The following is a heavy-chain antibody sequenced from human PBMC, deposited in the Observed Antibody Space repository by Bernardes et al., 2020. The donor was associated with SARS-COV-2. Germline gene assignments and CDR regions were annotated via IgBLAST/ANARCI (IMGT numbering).Heavy chain of an antibody. J-gene: IGHJ5*01. CDR3: ARGSRDSSGYQRGFDS. CDR1: GGSFSGYY. D-gene: IGHD3-22*01. Sequence: SETLSLTCAVYGGSFSGYYWSWIRQPPGKGLEWIGEINHSGSTNYNPSLKSRVTISVDTSKNQFSLKLSSVTAADTAVYYCARGSRDSSGYQRGFDSWGQGTLVTVSS. CDR2: INHSGST. V-gene: IGHV4-34*01.